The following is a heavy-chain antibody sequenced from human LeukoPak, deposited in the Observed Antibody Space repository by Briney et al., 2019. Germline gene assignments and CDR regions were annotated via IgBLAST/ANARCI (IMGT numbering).Heavy chain of an antibody. D-gene: IGHD2-21*01. V-gene: IGHV3-49*04. CDR2: LRSKTYGGAA. CDR1: GFTFRDYA. Sequence: GGSLRLSCAASGFTFRDYAMSWVRLAPGKGLQWVGFLRSKTYGGAADYGASVKGRFTIYRDDSQSIAYLLMNRLEIEDTAVYYCTRIGIGIIGRDPVDYWGQGTLVTVSS. J-gene: IGHJ4*02. CDR3: TRIGIGIIGRDPVDY.